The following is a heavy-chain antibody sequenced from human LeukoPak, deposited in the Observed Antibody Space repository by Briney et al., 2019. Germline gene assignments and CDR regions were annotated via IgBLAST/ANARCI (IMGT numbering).Heavy chain of an antibody. CDR1: GFTFSSYG. Sequence: GGSLRLSCAASGFTFSSYGMHWVRQAPGKGLEWVAFIRYDGSTKYYADSVKGRFTISRDNSKNTLYLQMNSLRAEDTAVYYCAKDRIVVVPAASDAFDIWGQGTMVTVSS. CDR2: IRYDGSTK. D-gene: IGHD2-2*01. CDR3: AKDRIVVVPAASDAFDI. V-gene: IGHV3-30*02. J-gene: IGHJ3*02.